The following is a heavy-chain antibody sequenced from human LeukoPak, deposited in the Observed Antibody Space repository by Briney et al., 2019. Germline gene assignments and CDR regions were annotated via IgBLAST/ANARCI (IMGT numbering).Heavy chain of an antibody. D-gene: IGHD6-6*01. V-gene: IGHV3-23*01. Sequence: PGGSLRLSCAASEFSLSSYAMSWVRQAPGKGLEWVSGISNTGGSTNYADSVKGRFTMSRDNSKNTLYLQMNSLRAEDTAVYYCAKDQRSSPRGAFDVWGQGTMVTVSS. J-gene: IGHJ3*01. CDR3: AKDQRSSPRGAFDV. CDR2: ISNTGGST. CDR1: EFSLSSYA.